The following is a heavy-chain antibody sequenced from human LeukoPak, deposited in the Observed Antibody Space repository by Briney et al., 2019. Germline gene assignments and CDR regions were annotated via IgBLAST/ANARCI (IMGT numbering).Heavy chain of an antibody. CDR1: GYSFTSLY. CDR3: VIAARHSSTFDI. J-gene: IGHJ3*02. CDR2: INPNSGGT. Sequence: GASVKVSCKASGYSFTSLYMHWVRQAPGQGPEWMGWINPNSGGTNYAQMFQGRVTMTGDTSISTAYMELSRLRSDDAAVYYCVIAARHSSTFDIWGQGTMVAVSS. V-gene: IGHV1-2*02. D-gene: IGHD6-6*01.